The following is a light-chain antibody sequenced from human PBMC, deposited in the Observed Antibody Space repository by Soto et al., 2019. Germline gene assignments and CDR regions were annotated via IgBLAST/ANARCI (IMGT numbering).Light chain of an antibody. Sequence: QCALTQPASESGSPGQSITISCTGTSSDVGGYNYVSWYQQHPGKAPKLMIYEVSNRPSGVSNRFSGSKSGNTASLTISGLQAEDEADYYCSSYTSSSTPYVFGTGTKLTVL. J-gene: IGLJ1*01. CDR1: SSDVGGYNY. CDR2: EVS. CDR3: SSYTSSSTPYV. V-gene: IGLV2-14*01.